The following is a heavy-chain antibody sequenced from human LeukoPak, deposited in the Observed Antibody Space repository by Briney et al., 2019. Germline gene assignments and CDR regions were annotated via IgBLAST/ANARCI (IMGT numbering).Heavy chain of an antibody. CDR2: FDPEDDET. Sequence: GASVKVSCKVSGYTLTELSMHWVRQAPGKGLEWMGGFDPEDDETIYAQKFQGRVTMTEDTSTDTAYMELSSLRSEDTAVYYCATSSRLYCSGGSCYYYYGMDVWGQGTTVTVSS. CDR3: ATSSRLYCSGGSCYYYYGMDV. D-gene: IGHD2-15*01. CDR1: GYTLTELS. V-gene: IGHV1-24*01. J-gene: IGHJ6*02.